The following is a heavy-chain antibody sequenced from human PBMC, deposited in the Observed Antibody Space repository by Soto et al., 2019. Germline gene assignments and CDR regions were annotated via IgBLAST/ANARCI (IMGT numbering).Heavy chain of an antibody. V-gene: IGHV4-30-2*01. D-gene: IGHD5-12*01. CDR3: ARGGYSGYDYLFPHFDY. J-gene: IGHJ4*02. Sequence: SETLSLTCAVSGGSISSGGYSWSWIRQPPGKGLEWIGYNYHSGSTYYNPSLKSRVTISVDRSKNQFSLKLSSVTAADTAVYYCARGGYSGYDYLFPHFDYWGQGTLVTVSS. CDR2: NYHSGST. CDR1: GGSISSGGYS.